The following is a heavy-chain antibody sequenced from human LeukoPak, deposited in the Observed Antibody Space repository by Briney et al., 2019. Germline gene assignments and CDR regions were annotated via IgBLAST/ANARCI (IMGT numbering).Heavy chain of an antibody. CDR1: GFTFSSYS. V-gene: IGHV3-48*02. CDR2: ISSSSGTI. Sequence: GGSLRLSCAASGFTFSSYSMNWVRQAPGKGLEWVSYISSSSGTIYYADSVKGRFTISRDNAKNSLYLQMNSLRDDDTAVYYCARERFGDFDHRGQGTLVTVSS. CDR3: ARERFGDFDH. J-gene: IGHJ4*02. D-gene: IGHD3-10*01.